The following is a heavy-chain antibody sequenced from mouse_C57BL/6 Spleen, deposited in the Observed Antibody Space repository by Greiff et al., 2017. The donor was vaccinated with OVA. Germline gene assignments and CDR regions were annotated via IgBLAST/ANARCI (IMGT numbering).Heavy chain of an antibody. CDR2: INPNNGGT. J-gene: IGHJ1*03. D-gene: IGHD1-1*01. CDR1: GYTFTDYY. V-gene: IGHV1-26*01. Sequence: VQLQQSGPELVKPGASVKISCKASGYTFTDYYMNWVKQSHGKSLEWIGDINPNNGGTSYNQKFKGKATLTVDKSSSTAYMELRSLTSEDSAVYYCARCDYYGSPWRVDVWGTGTTVTVSS. CDR3: ARCDYYGSPWRVDV.